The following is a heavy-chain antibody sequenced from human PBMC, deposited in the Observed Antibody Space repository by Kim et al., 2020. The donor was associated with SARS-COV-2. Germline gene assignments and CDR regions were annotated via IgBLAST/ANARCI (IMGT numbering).Heavy chain of an antibody. CDR2: ISGTGVNT. V-gene: IGHV3-23*01. Sequence: GGSLRLSCAASGFSFSNYAMTWVRQAPGRGLEWVSSISGTGVNTYYADSLKGRFTMSRDNSKNTLYLQMNNLRAEDTAVYYCAKDRGVVVIATLDYCGQGTLVTVSS. D-gene: IGHD2-21*01. CDR3: AKDRGVVVIATLDY. CDR1: GFSFSNYA. J-gene: IGHJ4*02.